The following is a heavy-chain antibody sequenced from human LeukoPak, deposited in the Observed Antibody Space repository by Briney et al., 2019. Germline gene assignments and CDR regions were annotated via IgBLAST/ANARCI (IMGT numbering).Heavy chain of an antibody. CDR3: AKGGSSSWYLFDY. CDR2: ISGGGGST. D-gene: IGHD6-13*01. J-gene: IGHJ4*02. Sequence: GGSLRLSCAASGLTFSSYAMNWVRQAPGKGLEWVSSISGGGGSTYYADSVKGRFTISRDNSKNTLYLQMNSLRAEDTAVYYCAKGGSSSWYLFDYWGQGTLVTVSS. V-gene: IGHV3-23*01. CDR1: GLTFSSYA.